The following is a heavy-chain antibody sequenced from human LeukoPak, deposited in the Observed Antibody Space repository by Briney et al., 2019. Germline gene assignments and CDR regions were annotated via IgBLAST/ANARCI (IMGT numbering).Heavy chain of an antibody. J-gene: IGHJ4*02. V-gene: IGHV3-23*01. Sequence: PGGSLRLSCAASGFSFNNYAMSWVRQAPGKGLEWVSAISGSGGTTHYADSVKGRFTISRDNSKNTLYLQMNSLRAEDTAIYYCARDERLLSFLKWGQGTLVTVSS. D-gene: IGHD3-3*01. CDR1: GFSFNNYA. CDR2: ISGSGGTT. CDR3: ARDERLLSFLK.